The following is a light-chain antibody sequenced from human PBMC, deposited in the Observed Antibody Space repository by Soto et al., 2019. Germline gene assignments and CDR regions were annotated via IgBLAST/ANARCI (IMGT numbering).Light chain of an antibody. CDR1: QSVSSN. CDR3: QQYNNWPWK. V-gene: IGKV3-15*01. Sequence: EIVMTQSPATLSVSPGERATLSCRASQSVSSNLAWYQQKPGQAPRLLIYGASTRATGIPARFSGSGSGTEFTLTISSLQSEDFAVYYCQQYNNWPWKFGQGTRWIS. J-gene: IGKJ1*01. CDR2: GAS.